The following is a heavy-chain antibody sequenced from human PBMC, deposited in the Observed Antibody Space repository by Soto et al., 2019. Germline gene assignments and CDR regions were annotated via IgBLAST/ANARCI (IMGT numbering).Heavy chain of an antibody. CDR1: GFTVSSNY. Sequence: GGSLRLSCAASGFTVSSNYMSWVRQAPGKGLERVSVIYSGGSTYYADSVKGRFTISRDNSKNTLYLQMNSLRAEDTAVYYCARARRSGCSGGSCYPIYYYYYMDVWGKGTTVTVSS. CDR2: IYSGGST. CDR3: ARARRSGCSGGSCYPIYYYYYMDV. V-gene: IGHV3-66*01. D-gene: IGHD2-15*01. J-gene: IGHJ6*03.